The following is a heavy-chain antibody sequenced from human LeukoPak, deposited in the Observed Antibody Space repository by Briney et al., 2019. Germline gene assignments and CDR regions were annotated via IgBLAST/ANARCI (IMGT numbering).Heavy chain of an antibody. V-gene: IGHV4-34*01. D-gene: IGHD6-6*01. CDR2: INHSGST. J-gene: IGHJ6*02. CDR1: GGSFSGYY. Sequence: SGTLSLTCAVYGGSFSGYYWSWIRQPPGKGLEWIGEINHSGSTNYNPSLKSRVTISVDTSKNQFSLKLSSVTAADTAVYYCARPAVLMDVWGQGTTVTVSS. CDR3: ARPAVLMDV.